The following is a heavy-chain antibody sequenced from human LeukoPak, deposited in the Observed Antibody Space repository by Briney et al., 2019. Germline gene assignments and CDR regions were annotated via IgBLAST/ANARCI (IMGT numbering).Heavy chain of an antibody. V-gene: IGHV1-2*02. CDR1: GYTFTVYY. CDR2: INPNSGGT. D-gene: IGHD3-9*01. CDR3: ARDLVSGLPQFQH. J-gene: IGHJ1*01. Sequence: ASVKVSCKASGYTFTVYYMHWVRQAPEQGLEWMGWINPNSGGTNYAQKFQGRVTMTRDTSISTAYMELSRLRSDDTAVYYCARDLVSGLPQFQHWGQGTLVTVSS.